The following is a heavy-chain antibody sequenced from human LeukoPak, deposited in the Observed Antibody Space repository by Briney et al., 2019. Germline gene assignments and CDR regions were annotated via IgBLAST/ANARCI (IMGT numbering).Heavy chain of an antibody. V-gene: IGHV3-7*04. J-gene: IGHJ5*02. CDR2: IKQDGSQK. CDR1: GFTFSDYY. D-gene: IGHD3-9*01. CDR3: ARDLSQHFDWLLSGDT. Sequence: GGSLRLSCAASGFTFSDYYMSWIRQPPAKGLEWVANIKQDGSQKYYVDSVKGRFTISRDNAKNSVYLQMNRLRAEDTAVYYCARDLSQHFDWLLSGDTWGQGTLVTVSS.